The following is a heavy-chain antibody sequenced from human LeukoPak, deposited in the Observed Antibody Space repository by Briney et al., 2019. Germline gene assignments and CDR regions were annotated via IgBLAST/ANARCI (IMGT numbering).Heavy chain of an antibody. CDR1: GFSFRSHG. J-gene: IGHJ4*02. Sequence: PGGSLRLPCAASGFSFRSHGMNWVRQAPGKGLEWVSYITSSGNSINYADSVKGRFTISRDNAKNSLYLQMNSLRVEDTAVYYCARDVATSGWATFYWGPGTLVTVSS. V-gene: IGHV3-48*01. D-gene: IGHD6-19*01. CDR3: ARDVATSGWATFY. CDR2: ITSSGNSI.